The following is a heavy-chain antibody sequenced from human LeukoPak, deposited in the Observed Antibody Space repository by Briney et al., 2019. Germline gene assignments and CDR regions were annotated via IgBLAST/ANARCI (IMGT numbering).Heavy chain of an antibody. D-gene: IGHD1-26*01. V-gene: IGHV1-18*01. CDR3: ARVPPEFITVGATNPLFGYYYMDV. CDR1: GYTFTSYG. CDR2: ISAYNGNT. J-gene: IGHJ6*03. Sequence: ASVKVSCKASGYTFTSYGISWVRQAPGQGLEWMGWISAYNGNTNYAQKLQGRVTMTTDTSTSTAYMELRSLRSDDTAVYYCARVPPEFITVGATNPLFGYYYMDVWGKGTTVTVYS.